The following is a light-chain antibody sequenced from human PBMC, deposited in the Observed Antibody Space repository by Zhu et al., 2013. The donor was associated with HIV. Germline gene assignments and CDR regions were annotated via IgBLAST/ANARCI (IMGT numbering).Light chain of an antibody. CDR3: CSYAGGRTWV. CDR1: SSDVGGYNY. CDR2: EVS. Sequence: QSALTQPASVSGSPGQSITISCTGTSSDVGGYNYVSWYQQHPGKAPKFMIYEVSNRPSGVSNRFSGSKSGNTASLTISGLQAEDEADYYCCSYAGGRTWVFGGGTKLSVL. V-gene: IGLV2-14*01. J-gene: IGLJ3*02.